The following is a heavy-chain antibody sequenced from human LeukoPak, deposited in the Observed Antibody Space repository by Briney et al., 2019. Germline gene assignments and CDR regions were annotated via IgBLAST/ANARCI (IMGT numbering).Heavy chain of an antibody. J-gene: IGHJ6*02. CDR1: GYTFTSYG. D-gene: IGHD1-20*01. CDR3: ARKNNWNDVPSSYYYGMDV. CDR2: ISAYNGNT. Sequence: ASVKVSCKASGYTFTSYGISWVRQAPGQGLEWMGWISAYNGNTNYAQKLQGRVTMTTDTSTSTAYMELRSLRSDDTAVYYCARKNNWNDVPSSYYYGMDVWGQGTTVTVSS. V-gene: IGHV1-18*01.